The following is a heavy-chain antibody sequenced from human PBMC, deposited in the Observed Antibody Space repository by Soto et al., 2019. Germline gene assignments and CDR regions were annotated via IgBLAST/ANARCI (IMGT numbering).Heavy chain of an antibody. Sequence: ASVKVSCKVSGYTLTELSMHWVRQAPGKGLEWMGGFDPEDGETIYAQKFQGRVTMTEDTSTDTAYMELSSLRSEDTAVYYCATGVYGDYPWVYWGQGTLVTVSS. CDR2: FDPEDGET. V-gene: IGHV1-24*01. CDR3: ATGVYGDYPWVY. D-gene: IGHD4-17*01. CDR1: GYTLTELS. J-gene: IGHJ4*02.